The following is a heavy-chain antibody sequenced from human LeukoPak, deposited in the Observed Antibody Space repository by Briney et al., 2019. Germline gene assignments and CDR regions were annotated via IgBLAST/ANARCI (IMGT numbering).Heavy chain of an antibody. CDR3: ARDAYPSHYDLWSGYTYGMDV. Sequence: SVKVSCKASGGTFISYAISWVRQAPGQGLEWMGGSIPIFGTANYAQKFQGRVTITADESTSTPYMELSSLRSEHTAVYYCARDAYPSHYDLWSGYTYGMDVWGQGTTVTVSS. D-gene: IGHD3-3*01. CDR2: SIPIFGTA. V-gene: IGHV1-69*13. J-gene: IGHJ6*02. CDR1: GGTFISYA.